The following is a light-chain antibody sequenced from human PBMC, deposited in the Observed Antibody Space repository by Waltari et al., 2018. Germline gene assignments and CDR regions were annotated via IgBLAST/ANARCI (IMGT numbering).Light chain of an antibody. CDR2: AND. V-gene: IGLV1-51*02. CDR1: SSDIGTNC. CDR3: STWDSSRNDV. Sequence: QSVLTQPPSVSAAPGQKVIISCSGTSSDIGTNCISWYQHLPGAAPKLLTYANDKRPTGIPARFSASKSGASGTLVITGLQTGDEADYYCSTWDSSRNDVFGGGTKLTVL. J-gene: IGLJ3*02.